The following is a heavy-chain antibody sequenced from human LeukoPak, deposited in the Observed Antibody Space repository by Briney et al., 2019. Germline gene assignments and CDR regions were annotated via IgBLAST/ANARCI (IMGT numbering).Heavy chain of an antibody. V-gene: IGHV3-48*02. J-gene: IGHJ4*02. CDR2: ISDSGAAM. CDR3: ARDSTNSFDY. CDR1: GFTFSSYS. Sequence: AGSLRLSCAASGFTFSSYSMNWVRQPPGKGLQWVSYISDSGAAMYYADSVKGRFTISRDNAKNSLYLQMNSLRDGDTAVYYCARDSTNSFDYWGQGALVTVSS.